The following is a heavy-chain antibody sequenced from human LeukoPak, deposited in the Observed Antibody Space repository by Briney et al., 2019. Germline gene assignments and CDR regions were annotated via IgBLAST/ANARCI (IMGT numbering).Heavy chain of an antibody. CDR1: GSTFSDYS. CDR2: INTDSRTI. J-gene: IGHJ4*02. Sequence: GGSLRLSCAASGSTFSDYSMNWVRQAPGKGLEWISYINTDSRTIKYADSVKGRFTVSRDSSKNTLYLQMNSLRAEDTAVYYCASGGRYSGSYSVVDYWGQGTLVTVSS. V-gene: IGHV3-48*01. CDR3: ASGGRYSGSYSVVDY. D-gene: IGHD1-26*01.